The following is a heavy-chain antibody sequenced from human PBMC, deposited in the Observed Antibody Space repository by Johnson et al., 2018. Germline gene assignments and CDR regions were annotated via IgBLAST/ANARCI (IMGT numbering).Heavy chain of an antibody. CDR1: GGSLNNHY. Sequence: QVQLQESGPGLVKPSDTLSLTCTVSGGSLNNHYWSWIRQPPGKGPAWIGSIFYRGSTTYNPSLKSRVHISVDTSKKQLSLKLTSVTAAETAGYYCASVATSASWYGDGWTNYYYHYMDVWGKGTTVTGSS. J-gene: IGHJ6*03. CDR2: IFYRGST. CDR3: ASVATSASWYGDGWTNYYYHYMDV. D-gene: IGHD3-10*01. V-gene: IGHV4-59*07.